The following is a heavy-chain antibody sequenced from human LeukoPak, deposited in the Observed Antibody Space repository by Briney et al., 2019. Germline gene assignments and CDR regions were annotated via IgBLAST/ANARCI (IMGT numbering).Heavy chain of an antibody. CDR2: IYTSGST. Sequence: PSQTLSLTCTVSGGSISSGSYYWSWIRQPAGKGLEWIGRIYTSGSTNYNPSLKSRVTISVDTSKNQFSLKLSSVTAADTAVYYCARERLLTGYSYFDYWGQGTLVTVSS. J-gene: IGHJ4*02. V-gene: IGHV4-61*02. CDR3: ARERLLTGYSYFDY. CDR1: GGSISSGSYY. D-gene: IGHD3-9*01.